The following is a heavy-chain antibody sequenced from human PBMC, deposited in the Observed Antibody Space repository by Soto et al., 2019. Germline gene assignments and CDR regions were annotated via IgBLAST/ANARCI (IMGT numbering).Heavy chain of an antibody. V-gene: IGHV4-31*03. Sequence: QVQLQESGPGLVKPSQTLSLTCTVSGGSLSSGGYYWSWIRQHPGKGLEWIGYIYNSGSTYYNPSLKSRVTLSVDTSKNQFSLKLCSVTAADTAVYYCASDLLDDYGGKGVAYWGQGTLVTVSS. CDR2: IYNSGST. D-gene: IGHD4-17*01. CDR3: ASDLLDDYGGKGVAY. CDR1: GGSLSSGGYY. J-gene: IGHJ4*02.